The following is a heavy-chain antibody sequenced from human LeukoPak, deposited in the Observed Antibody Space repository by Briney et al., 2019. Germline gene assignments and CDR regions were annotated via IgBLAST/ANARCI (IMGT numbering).Heavy chain of an antibody. Sequence: GGSLRLSCAASGFTFSSYGMHWVRQAPGKGLEWVAVISYDGSNKYYADSVKGRFTISRDNSKNTLYLQMNSLRAEDTAVYYCAKEEAWGDILTGHYGMDVWGQGTTVTVSS. CDR3: AKEEAWGDILTGHYGMDV. CDR1: GFTFSSYG. D-gene: IGHD3-9*01. V-gene: IGHV3-30*18. J-gene: IGHJ6*02. CDR2: ISYDGSNK.